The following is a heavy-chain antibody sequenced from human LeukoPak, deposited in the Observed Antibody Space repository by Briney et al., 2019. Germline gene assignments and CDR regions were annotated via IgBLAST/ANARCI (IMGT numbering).Heavy chain of an antibody. Sequence: GGSLRLSCAASGFTFSSYSMNWVHQAPGKGLEWVSSISSSSSYIYYADSVKGRFTISRDNAKNSLYLQMNSLRAEDTAVYYCARDSGLGYCSGGSCSFDYWGQGTLVTVSS. CDR1: GFTFSSYS. J-gene: IGHJ4*02. CDR3: ARDSGLGYCSGGSCSFDY. D-gene: IGHD2-15*01. CDR2: ISSSSSYI. V-gene: IGHV3-21*01.